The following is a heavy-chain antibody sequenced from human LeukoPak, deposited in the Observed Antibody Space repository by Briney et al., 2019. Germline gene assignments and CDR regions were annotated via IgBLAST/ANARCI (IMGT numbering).Heavy chain of an antibody. J-gene: IGHJ4*02. CDR1: GGSISSSSYY. CDR2: IYYSGST. V-gene: IGHV4-39*02. CDR3: AREPSPDPFDY. Sequence: SETLSLTCTVSGGSISSSSYYWGWIRQPPGKGLEWIGSIYYSGSTYYNPSLKSRVTISVDTSKNQFSLKLSSVAAADTAVYYCAREPSPDPFDYWGQGTLVTVSS.